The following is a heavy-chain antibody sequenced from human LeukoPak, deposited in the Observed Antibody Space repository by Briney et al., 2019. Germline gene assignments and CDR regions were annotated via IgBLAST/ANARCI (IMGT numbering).Heavy chain of an antibody. CDR2: INPNSGDT. D-gene: IGHD1-7*01. V-gene: IGHV1-2*02. J-gene: IGHJ4*02. Sequence: GASVKVSCKASGYTFTDSYMDWVRQAPGQGLEWMGWINPNSGDTNYVQKFQGRVTMTRDTSISTAYMELSRLTSDDTAVYYCTRDINWNYGXWGQGTLVTVSS. CDR1: GYTFTDSY. CDR3: TRDINWNYGX.